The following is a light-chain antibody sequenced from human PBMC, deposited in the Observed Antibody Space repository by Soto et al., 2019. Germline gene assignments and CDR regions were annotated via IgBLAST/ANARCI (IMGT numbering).Light chain of an antibody. CDR1: SSDVGGYTY. CDR3: SSYTSSSTPYV. CDR2: EVS. Sequence: ALTQPSSVSGSPGQSITISCSGTSSDVGGYTYVSWYQQHPGKAPKVIIYEVSNRPSGVSSRFSGSKSGKTASLTISGLQAEDEADYYCSSYTSSSTPYVFGTGTKVTVL. V-gene: IGLV2-14*01. J-gene: IGLJ1*01.